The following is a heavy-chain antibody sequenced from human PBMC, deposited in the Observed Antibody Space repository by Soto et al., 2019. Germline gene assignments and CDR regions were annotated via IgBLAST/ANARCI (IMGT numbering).Heavy chain of an antibody. Sequence: GGSLRLSCAASGFTFSSYSMNWVRRAPGKGLEWVSSISSSSSYIYYADSVKGRFTISRDNAKNSLYLQMNSLRAEDTAVYYCARVSGDIVVVPASLLYYRGQGTLVTVSS. CDR2: ISSSSSYI. J-gene: IGHJ4*02. D-gene: IGHD2-2*01. CDR1: GFTFSSYS. V-gene: IGHV3-21*01. CDR3: ARVSGDIVVVPASLLYY.